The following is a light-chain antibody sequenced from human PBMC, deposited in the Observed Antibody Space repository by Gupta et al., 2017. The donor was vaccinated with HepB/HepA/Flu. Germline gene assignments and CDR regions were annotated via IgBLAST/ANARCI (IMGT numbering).Light chain of an antibody. CDR1: SSDVGGYKY. Sequence: QSALTQPASVSGSPGQSITISCIGTSSDVGGYKYVSWYQQLPGKAPNLLLYDVSSRPSGVSNRFSGSKSANTASLTISGLQPEDEADYFCSSYTDITTSVIFGGGTRLTVL. V-gene: IGLV2-14*03. CDR2: DVS. CDR3: SSYTDITTSVI. J-gene: IGLJ2*01.